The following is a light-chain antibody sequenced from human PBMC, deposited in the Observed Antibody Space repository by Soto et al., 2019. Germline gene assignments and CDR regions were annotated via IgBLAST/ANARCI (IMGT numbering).Light chain of an antibody. CDR3: QAYGTSPPLYT. V-gene: IGKV3-20*01. J-gene: IGKJ2*01. Sequence: EIVLTQSPGTLSLSPGERATLSCRASQSVDSSYTAWYQQKPGQAPRLLIYGASNRATGIPDRFSGTGSGTDFTLTISRLEPEDFAVYYCQAYGTSPPLYTFGQGTKLEI. CDR1: QSVDSSY. CDR2: GAS.